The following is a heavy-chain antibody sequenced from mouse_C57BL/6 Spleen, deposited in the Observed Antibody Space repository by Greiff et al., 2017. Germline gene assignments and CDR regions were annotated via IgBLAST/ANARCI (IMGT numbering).Heavy chain of an antibody. CDR3: ARDYCSSCVGYFGV. V-gene: IGHV1-59*01. CDR2: IDPSDSYT. J-gene: IGHJ1*03. Sequence: QVQLQQSGAELVRPGTSVKLSCKASGYTFTSYWMHWVKQRPGQGLEWIGVIDPSDSYTNYNQKFKGKATLTVDTSSSTAYMQLSSLTSEDSAVYDCARDYCSSCVGYFGVRGTGTPVTVSS. CDR1: GYTFTSYW. D-gene: IGHD1-1*01.